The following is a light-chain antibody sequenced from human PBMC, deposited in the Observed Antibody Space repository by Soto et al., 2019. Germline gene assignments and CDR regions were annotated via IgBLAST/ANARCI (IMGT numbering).Light chain of an antibody. J-gene: IGLJ1*01. V-gene: IGLV2-14*01. CDR3: SSFSVASPL. Sequence: QSALTQPASMSGSPGQSVTISCAGTSNDIGGYNCVSWYQHHPGTAPKLIIYDVSSRPSGVSHRFSGSKSGNTASLTISGLQAEDEADYYCSSFSVASPLFGTGTKLTVL. CDR1: SNDIGGYNC. CDR2: DVS.